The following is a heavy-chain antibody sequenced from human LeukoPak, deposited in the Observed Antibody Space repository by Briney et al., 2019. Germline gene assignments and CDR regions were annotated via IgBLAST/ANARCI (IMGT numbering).Heavy chain of an antibody. D-gene: IGHD1-14*01. CDR3: AGTSINIGQGFRRGHFDY. Sequence: SETLSLTCTVSGGSISSSSYYWGWIRQPPGKGLEWIGSIYYSGSTYYNPSLKSRVTISVDTSKNQFSLKLSSVTAADTAVYYCAGTSINIGQGFRRGHFDYWGQGTLVTVSS. CDR2: IYYSGST. J-gene: IGHJ4*02. V-gene: IGHV4-39*01. CDR1: GGSISSSSYY.